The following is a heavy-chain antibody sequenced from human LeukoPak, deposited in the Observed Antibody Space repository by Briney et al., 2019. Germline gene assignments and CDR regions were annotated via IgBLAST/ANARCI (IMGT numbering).Heavy chain of an antibody. CDR2: ISGSGGST. J-gene: IGHJ4*02. D-gene: IGHD3-3*01. CDR1: GFIFSTYA. Sequence: GGSLRLSCAASGFIFSTYAMHWVRQAPGKGLEWVSAISGSGGSTYYADSVKGRFTISRDNSKNTLYLQMNSLRAEDTAVYYCAKGSGYHDFDYWGQGTLVTVSS. V-gene: IGHV3-23*01. CDR3: AKGSGYHDFDY.